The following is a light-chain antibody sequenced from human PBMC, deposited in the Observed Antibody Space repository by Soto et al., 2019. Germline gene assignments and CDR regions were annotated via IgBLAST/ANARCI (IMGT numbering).Light chain of an antibody. CDR2: RNN. CDR1: SSNIGSSF. J-gene: IGLJ2*01. V-gene: IGLV1-47*01. Sequence: QSVLTQPPSASGTPGQRVTISCSGASSNIGSSFVYWYQQLPGTAPKLLIYRNNQRPSGVPDRFSGSKSGTSASLAISGLRFEDEADYYCAAWDDSLSAQGLSGGGTKLTVL. CDR3: AAWDDSLSAQGL.